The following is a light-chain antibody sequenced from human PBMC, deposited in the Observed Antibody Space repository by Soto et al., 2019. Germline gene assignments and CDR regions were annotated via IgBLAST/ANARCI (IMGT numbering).Light chain of an antibody. J-gene: IGLJ3*02. CDR3: CSYAGIYTWV. V-gene: IGLV2-23*02. Sequence: QPVLTQPASVSGSPGQSITISCTGTSSDVGSYNLVSWYQQHPGKAPKVMIYEVSKRPSGVSSRFSGSKSGNTASLTISGLQAEDEADYYCCSYAGIYTWVFGGGTKVTVL. CDR2: EVS. CDR1: SSDVGSYNL.